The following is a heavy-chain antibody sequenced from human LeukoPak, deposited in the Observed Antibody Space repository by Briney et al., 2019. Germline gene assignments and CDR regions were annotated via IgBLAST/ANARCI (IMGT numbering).Heavy chain of an antibody. CDR1: GFTFSSYA. J-gene: IGHJ4*02. CDR3: AKDLVAARSGAYYFDY. D-gene: IGHD6-6*01. CDR2: ISGSGGST. Sequence: PGGSLRLSCAASGFTFSSYAMSWVRQAPGKGLEWVSAISGSGGSTYYADSVKGRFTISRDNSKNTLYLQMNSLRAEDTAVYYCAKDLVAARSGAYYFDYWGQGTLVTVSS. V-gene: IGHV3-23*01.